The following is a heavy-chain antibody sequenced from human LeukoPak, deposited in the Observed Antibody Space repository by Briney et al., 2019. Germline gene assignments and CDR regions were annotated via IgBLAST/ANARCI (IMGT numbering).Heavy chain of an antibody. Sequence: PGGSLRLSCAASGFTFSSYSMNWVRQVPGKGLEWVSYISSSSSTIYYADSVKGRFTISRDNAKNSLYLQMNSLRDEDTAVYYCARESEDDFWSGYYPPGFDPWGQGTLVTVSS. CDR3: ARESEDDFWSGYYPPGFDP. CDR1: GFTFSSYS. V-gene: IGHV3-48*02. J-gene: IGHJ5*02. CDR2: ISSSSSTI. D-gene: IGHD3-3*01.